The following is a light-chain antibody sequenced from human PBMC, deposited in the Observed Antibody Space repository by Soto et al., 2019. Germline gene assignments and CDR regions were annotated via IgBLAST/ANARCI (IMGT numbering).Light chain of an antibody. Sequence: QSALTQPPSASGSPGQSVTISCTGTSSDVGGYNYVSWYQQHPGKAPKLMIYEVSKRPSGVPDHFSGSKSGNTASLTVSGLQAEDGAEYYCSSYAGSNNMIFGGGTELTVL. CDR2: EVS. J-gene: IGLJ2*01. CDR3: SSYAGSNNMI. CDR1: SSDVGGYNY. V-gene: IGLV2-8*01.